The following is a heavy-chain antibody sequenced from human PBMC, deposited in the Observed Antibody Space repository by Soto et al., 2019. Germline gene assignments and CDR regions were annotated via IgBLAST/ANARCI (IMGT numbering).Heavy chain of an antibody. CDR1: GGTFSSYA. CDR3: GRDLNIGVVPAAMGGGFDP. D-gene: IGHD2-2*01. CDR2: IIPIFGTA. J-gene: IGHJ5*02. V-gene: IGHV1-69*01. Sequence: QVQLVQSGAEVKKPGSSVKVSCKASGGTFSSYAISWVRQAPGQGLEWMGGIIPIFGTANYAQKFQGRVTLSADESTSTAYMELSSLTAGDPGVYYCGRDLNIGVVPAAMGGGFDPWGQGTLVTVSS.